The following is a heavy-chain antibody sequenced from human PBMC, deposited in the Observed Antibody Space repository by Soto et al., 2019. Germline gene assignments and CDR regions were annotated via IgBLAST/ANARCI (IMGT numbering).Heavy chain of an antibody. D-gene: IGHD4-17*01. CDR2: ISYDGSNK. CDR3: ARAPGYGDYLKGDYYYYYGMDV. V-gene: IGHV3-30-3*01. CDR1: GFTFSSYA. Sequence: SLRLSCAASGFTFSSYAMHWVRQAPGKGLEWVAVISYDGSNKYYADSVKGRFTISRDNSKNTLYLQMNSLRAEDTAVYYCARAPGYGDYLKGDYYYYYGMDVWGQGTTVTVSS. J-gene: IGHJ6*02.